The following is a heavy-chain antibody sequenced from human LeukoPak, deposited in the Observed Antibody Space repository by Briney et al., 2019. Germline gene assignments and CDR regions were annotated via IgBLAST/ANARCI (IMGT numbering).Heavy chain of an antibody. V-gene: IGHV4-30-2*01. Sequence: SQTLSLTCAVSGGSISSGGYSWSWIRQPPGKGLEWIGYFSHSGSTYYNPSLKSRVTISVDRSKNQFSLQLSSVTAADTAVYYCARYYGDYRNWFDPWGQGTLVTVSS. CDR2: FSHSGST. J-gene: IGHJ5*01. CDR1: GGSISSGGYS. D-gene: IGHD4-17*01. CDR3: ARYYGDYRNWFDP.